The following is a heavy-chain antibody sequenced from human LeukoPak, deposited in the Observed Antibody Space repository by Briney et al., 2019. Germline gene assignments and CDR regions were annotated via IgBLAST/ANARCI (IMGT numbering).Heavy chain of an antibody. V-gene: IGHV1-46*01. Sequence: GASVKVSCKASGYTFTSYYMHWVRQAPGQGLEWMGIINPSGGSTSYAQKFQGRVTMTRDTSTSTVYMELSSLRSEDTAVYYCASSSGQTHDAFDIWGQGTMVTVSS. J-gene: IGHJ3*02. CDR1: GYTFTSYY. CDR2: INPSGGST. D-gene: IGHD5-12*01. CDR3: ASSSGQTHDAFDI.